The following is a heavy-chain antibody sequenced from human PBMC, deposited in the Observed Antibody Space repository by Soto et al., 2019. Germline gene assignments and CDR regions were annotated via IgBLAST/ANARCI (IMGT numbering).Heavy chain of an antibody. CDR2: IVPIYRTA. J-gene: IGHJ6*02. V-gene: IGHV1-69*13. Sequence: SVKVSCTASGGTFSSYRINWVRQAPGQGLEWVGGIVPIYRTADYAQKFQGRVTITADESARTSYMELRSLKSQDTAVYYCARDLQYSSSWYLLATPIDYYGMYGWGQRTKVTVS. D-gene: IGHD6-13*01. CDR3: ARDLQYSSSWYLLATPIDYYGMYG. CDR1: GGTFSSYR.